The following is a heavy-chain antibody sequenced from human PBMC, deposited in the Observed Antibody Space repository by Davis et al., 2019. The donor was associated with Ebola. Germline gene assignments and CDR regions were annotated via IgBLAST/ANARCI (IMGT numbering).Heavy chain of an antibody. Sequence: SVKVSCKASGGTFSSYAISWVRQAPGQGLEWMGGIIPIFGTANYAQKFQGRVTITADESTSTAYMELSSLRSEDTAVYYCAGSGGGVRWYVGRPPDYWGQGTLVTVSS. J-gene: IGHJ4*02. CDR2: IIPIFGTA. CDR1: GGTFSSYA. CDR3: AGSGGGVRWYVGRPPDY. V-gene: IGHV1-69*13. D-gene: IGHD2-8*02.